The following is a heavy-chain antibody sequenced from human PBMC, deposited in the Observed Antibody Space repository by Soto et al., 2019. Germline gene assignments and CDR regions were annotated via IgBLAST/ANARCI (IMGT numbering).Heavy chain of an antibody. CDR3: ARLVIAVAGTGWFDP. D-gene: IGHD6-19*01. V-gene: IGHV3-53*01. CDR2: IYSGGST. Sequence: GGSLRLSCAASGFTVSSNYMSWVRQAPGKGLEWVSVIYSGGSTYYADSVKGRFTISRDNSKNTLYLQMNSLRAEDTAVYYCARLVIAVAGTGWFDPWGQGTLVTVS. CDR1: GFTVSSNY. J-gene: IGHJ5*02.